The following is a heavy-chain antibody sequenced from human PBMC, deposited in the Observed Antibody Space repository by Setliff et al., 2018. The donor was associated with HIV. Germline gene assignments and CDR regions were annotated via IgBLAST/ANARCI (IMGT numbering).Heavy chain of an antibody. Sequence: ASVKVSCKASGYTFTGYNLHWLRQAPGQGLEWMGVINPGSGATIYAQRFQGRLTMTRDTSTSTVYMELSSLRSEDTAVYLCARAGAAETSHFDYWGQGTLVTVS. J-gene: IGHJ4*02. V-gene: IGHV1-46*01. CDR1: GYTFTGYN. D-gene: IGHD2-15*01. CDR3: ARAGAAETSHFDY. CDR2: INPGSGAT.